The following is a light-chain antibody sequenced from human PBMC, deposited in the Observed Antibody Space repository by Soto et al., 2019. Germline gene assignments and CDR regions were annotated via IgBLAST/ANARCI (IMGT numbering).Light chain of an antibody. CDR1: QDIKND. CDR2: DAS. J-gene: IGKJ2*01. V-gene: IGKV1-33*01. Sequence: DIQMTQSPSSLSASVGDRVTITCQASQDIKNDLYWYQQKPGKAPKLLISDASTLETGVPSRFSGSGSGTDFTFTISIVQNEDIAKYYCQNYDDIPIFGQGTKLEIK. CDR3: QNYDDIPI.